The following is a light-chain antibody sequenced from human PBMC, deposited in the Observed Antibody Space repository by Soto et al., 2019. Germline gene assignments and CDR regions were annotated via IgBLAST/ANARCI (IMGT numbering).Light chain of an antibody. CDR2: VAS. J-gene: IGKJ4*01. Sequence: DGQMTQSPSSLSASVGDRVTITCRASQDINSWLAWYQQKPGKAPKSLIYVASSLQTGVPLRFSGSGSGTVFTLTISSLQPEDSATYYCQQYNIYPLTFGGGTKVEIK. V-gene: IGKV1D-16*01. CDR3: QQYNIYPLT. CDR1: QDINSW.